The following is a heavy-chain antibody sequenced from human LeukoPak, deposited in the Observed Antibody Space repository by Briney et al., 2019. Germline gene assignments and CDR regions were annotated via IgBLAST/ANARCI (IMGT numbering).Heavy chain of an antibody. D-gene: IGHD1-26*01. Sequence: PGGSLRPSCAASGFTVSRNYMSWVRQAPGKGLEWVSVIHSGGSTYYADSVKGRFTISRDNSKNTLYLQMNSLRAEDTAVYYCARGGVGATNPPDYWGQGSLVTVSS. CDR2: IHSGGST. CDR1: GFTVSRNY. CDR3: ARGGVGATNPPDY. J-gene: IGHJ4*02. V-gene: IGHV3-66*01.